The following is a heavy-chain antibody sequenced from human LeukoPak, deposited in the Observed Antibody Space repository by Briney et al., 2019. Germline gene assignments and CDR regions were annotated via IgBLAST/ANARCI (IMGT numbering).Heavy chain of an antibody. J-gene: IGHJ4*02. CDR1: AGSISSYY. D-gene: IGHD3-16*01. CDR3: ARYSLYDYVWGSYSQTFAFDY. V-gene: IGHV4-59*01. CDR2: IYYSGST. Sequence: SETLSLTCTVSAGSISSYYWTWIRQPPGKGLEWIGYIYYSGSTSYNPSLRSRVTISVDTSKNQFSLTLSSVTAADTAVYYCARYSLYDYVWGSYSQTFAFDYWGQGTLVTVSS.